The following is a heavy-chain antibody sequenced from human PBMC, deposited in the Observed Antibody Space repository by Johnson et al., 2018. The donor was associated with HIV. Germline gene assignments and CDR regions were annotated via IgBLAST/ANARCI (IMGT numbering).Heavy chain of an antibody. Sequence: QVQLVESGGGVVQPGRSLRLSCAASGFTFSNYGMHWVRQAPGKGLDWVAVVWYDGSNEYYADSVKGRFTISRDNSKNTLYLQMNSLRAEDTAVYYCAKEIGQYDYESSGYAFDMWGQGTMVTVSS. CDR1: GFTFSNYG. V-gene: IGHV3-33*06. CDR2: VWYDGSNE. J-gene: IGHJ3*02. CDR3: AKEIGQYDYESSGYAFDM. D-gene: IGHD3-22*01.